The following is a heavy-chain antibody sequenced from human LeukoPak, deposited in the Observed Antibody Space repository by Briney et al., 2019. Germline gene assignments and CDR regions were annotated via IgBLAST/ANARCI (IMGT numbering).Heavy chain of an antibody. D-gene: IGHD3-22*01. CDR2: IYTSGST. Sequence: SETLSLTCTVSGGSISSYYWSWIRQPAGKGLEWIGRIYTSGSTNYNPSLKSRVTMSVDTSKNQFSLKLSSVTAADTAVYYCARDQNYYYDSSGYRPRGYWYFDLWGRGTLVTVSS. CDR3: ARDQNYYYDSSGYRPRGYWYFDL. J-gene: IGHJ2*01. V-gene: IGHV4-4*07. CDR1: GGSISSYY.